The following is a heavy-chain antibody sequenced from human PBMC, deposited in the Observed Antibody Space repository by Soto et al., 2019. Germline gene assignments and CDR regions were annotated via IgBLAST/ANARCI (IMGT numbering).Heavy chain of an antibody. Sequence: GGSLRLSCAASGFTFDDYAMHWVRQAPGKGLEWVSLISWDGGSTYYADSVKGRFTISRDNSKNSLYLQMNSLRAEDTALYYCAKGGKSSGYLAPIDYWGQGTLVTVS. D-gene: IGHD3-22*01. J-gene: IGHJ4*02. CDR3: AKGGKSSGYLAPIDY. V-gene: IGHV3-43D*04. CDR1: GFTFDDYA. CDR2: ISWDGGST.